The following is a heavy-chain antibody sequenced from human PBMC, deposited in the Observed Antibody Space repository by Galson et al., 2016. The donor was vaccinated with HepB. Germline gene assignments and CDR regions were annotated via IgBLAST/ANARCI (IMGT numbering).Heavy chain of an antibody. D-gene: IGHD3-10*01. J-gene: IGHJ4*02. Sequence: SLRLSCAASGFTFSSYAMHWVRQAPGKGLEWVAVISYDGSYESYAGAVKGRFTISSDNFKNTLYLHLNSLRAGETAVYYCARAVYGSGSYWDKWGQGTLVAVSS. V-gene: IGHV3-30*04. CDR1: GFTFSSYA. CDR2: ISYDGSYE. CDR3: ARAVYGSGSYWDK.